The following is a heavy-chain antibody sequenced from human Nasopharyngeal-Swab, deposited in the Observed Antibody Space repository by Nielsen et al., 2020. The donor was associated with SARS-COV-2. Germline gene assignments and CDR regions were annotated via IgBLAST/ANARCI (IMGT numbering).Heavy chain of an antibody. Sequence: SGPTLVKPTQTLTLTCTFSGFSLSTSGMWVSWIRQPPGKALEWLALIDWDDDKYYSTSLKTRLTISKDTSKNQVVLTMTNMDPVDTATYYCARMEKYYYGSGSYYYYYYGMDVWGQGTTVTVSS. V-gene: IGHV2-70*01. D-gene: IGHD3-10*01. J-gene: IGHJ6*02. CDR1: GFSLSTSGMW. CDR2: IDWDDDK. CDR3: ARMEKYYYGSGSYYYYYYGMDV.